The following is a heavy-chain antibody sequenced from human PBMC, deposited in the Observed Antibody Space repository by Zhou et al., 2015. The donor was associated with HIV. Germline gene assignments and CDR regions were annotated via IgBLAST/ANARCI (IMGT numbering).Heavy chain of an antibody. J-gene: IGHJ4*02. V-gene: IGHV3-11*01. Sequence: QVQLMESGGGLVKPGGSLRVSCSASGFTFSDYYMAWIRQTPGKGLEWVSYITRTGSTTQYAASMKGRFTISRDNAKNLLYLQMNSLRAEDTAVYYCARVQRDVPYFDYWGQGNPGHRLL. CDR2: ITRTGSTT. CDR1: GFTFSDYY. D-gene: IGHD1-1*01. CDR3: ARVQRDVPYFDY.